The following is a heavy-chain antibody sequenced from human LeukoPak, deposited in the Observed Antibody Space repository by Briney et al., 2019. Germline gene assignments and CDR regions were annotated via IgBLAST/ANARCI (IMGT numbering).Heavy chain of an antibody. Sequence: SGTLSLTCTVSGGSISSYYWSWIRQPPGKGLEWIGYIYYSGSTNYNPSLKSRVTISVDTSKNQFSLKLSSVTAADTAVYYCARYYYDSSGHLQYWGQGTLVTVSS. CDR2: IYYSGST. CDR1: GGSISSYY. V-gene: IGHV4-59*08. CDR3: ARYYYDSSGHLQY. J-gene: IGHJ4*02. D-gene: IGHD3-22*01.